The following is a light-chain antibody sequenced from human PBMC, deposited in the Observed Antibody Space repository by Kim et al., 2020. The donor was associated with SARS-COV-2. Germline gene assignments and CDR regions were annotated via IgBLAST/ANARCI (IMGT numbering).Light chain of an antibody. J-gene: IGLJ2*01. V-gene: IGLV3-19*01. CDR2: VKN. Sequence: VARGQTVRITGEGDSLRSYYATWYQERPGHAPLRVIYVKNNRHSRIPDRFSDSSSGNTASLTITGTQAGDEADNYSNSRDSNDNVVFGGGTQLTVL. CDR3: NSRDSNDNVV. CDR1: SLRSYY.